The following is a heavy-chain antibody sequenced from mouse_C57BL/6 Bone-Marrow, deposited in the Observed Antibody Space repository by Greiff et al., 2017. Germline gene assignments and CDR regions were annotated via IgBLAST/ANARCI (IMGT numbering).Heavy chain of an antibody. D-gene: IGHD1-1*01. CDR2: IDPSDSET. CDR3: ARVGAYYGSSLDY. J-gene: IGHJ2*01. Sequence: VQLQQPGAELVRPRSSVKLSCKASGYTFTSYWMHWVKQRPIQGLEWIGNIDPSDSETHYNQKFKDKATLTVDKSSSTAYMQLSSLTSEDSAVYYCARVGAYYGSSLDYWGQGTTLTVSS. CDR1: GYTFTSYW. V-gene: IGHV1-52*01.